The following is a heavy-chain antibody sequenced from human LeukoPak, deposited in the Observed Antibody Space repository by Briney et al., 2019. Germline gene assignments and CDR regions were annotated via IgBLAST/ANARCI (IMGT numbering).Heavy chain of an antibody. CDR3: AKSNGYGLVDI. J-gene: IGHJ3*02. D-gene: IGHD3-10*01. V-gene: IGHV4-59*01. Sequence: SETLSLTCTVSGDFITAYYWSWIRQPPGKGLEWIGYVYYSGSTEYNPPLRSRVTISLEMSKHQFSLNLTSVTAADTAVYYCAKSNGYGLVDIWGQGTMVTVSS. CDR1: GDFITAYY. CDR2: VYYSGST.